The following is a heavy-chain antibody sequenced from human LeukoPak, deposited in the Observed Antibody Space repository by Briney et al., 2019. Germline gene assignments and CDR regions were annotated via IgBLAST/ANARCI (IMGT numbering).Heavy chain of an antibody. V-gene: IGHV3-30*18. Sequence: GGSLRLSCAASGFTFSSYGMHWVRQAPGKGLEWVAVISYDGSNKYYADSVKGRFTISRDNSKNTLYLQMNSLRAEDTAVYYCAKDDSYGPTQVNYWGQGTPVTVSS. CDR2: ISYDGSNK. D-gene: IGHD5-18*01. CDR3: AKDDSYGPTQVNY. J-gene: IGHJ4*02. CDR1: GFTFSSYG.